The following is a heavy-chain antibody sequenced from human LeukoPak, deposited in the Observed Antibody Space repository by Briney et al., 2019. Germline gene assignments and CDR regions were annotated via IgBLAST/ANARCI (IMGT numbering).Heavy chain of an antibody. Sequence: PSETLGLTCAVYGGAFSGYYWSWIRQPPGKGLEWIGEINHSGSTNYNPSLKSRVTISVDTSKNQFSLKLSSVTAADTAVYYCARTVHDYSNRHFDYWGQGTLVTVSS. D-gene: IGHD4-11*01. V-gene: IGHV4-34*01. CDR1: GGAFSGYY. CDR3: ARTVHDYSNRHFDY. J-gene: IGHJ4*02. CDR2: INHSGST.